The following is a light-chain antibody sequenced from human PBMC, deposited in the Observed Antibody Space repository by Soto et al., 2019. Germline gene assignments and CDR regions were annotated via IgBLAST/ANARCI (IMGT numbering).Light chain of an antibody. J-gene: IGLJ1*01. Sequence: QSVLTQPPSVSGTPGQRVTISCSGSSSNIGSHNVVWYQHLPGAAPKFLIYGNSNRPSGVPDRFSGSRSGTSASLAITGLQPEDEADYYCQSYDTPVYVFGGGTKLTVL. CDR1: SSNIGSHN. V-gene: IGLV1-40*01. CDR3: QSYDTPVYV. CDR2: GNS.